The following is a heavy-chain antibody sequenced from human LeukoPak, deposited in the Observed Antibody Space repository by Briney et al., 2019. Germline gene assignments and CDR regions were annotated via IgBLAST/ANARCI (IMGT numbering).Heavy chain of an antibody. CDR1: GLTFSAYA. V-gene: IGHV3-30*18. D-gene: IGHD6-13*01. CDR3: AKSESSSSWNDAFDI. J-gene: IGHJ3*02. Sequence: GGSLRLSCAASGLTFSAYAMHWVRQAPGKGLEWVAVISYDGSNKYYADSVKGRFTISRDNSKNTLYLQMNSLRAEDTAVYYCAKSESSSSWNDAFDIWGQGTMVTVSS. CDR2: ISYDGSNK.